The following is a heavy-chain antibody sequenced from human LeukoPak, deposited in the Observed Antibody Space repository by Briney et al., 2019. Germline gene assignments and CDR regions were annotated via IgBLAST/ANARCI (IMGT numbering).Heavy chain of an antibody. CDR2: IVVGSGNT. CDR1: GFTFTSSA. V-gene: IGHV1-58*02. CDR3: AARRGFAVNWFDP. J-gene: IGHJ5*02. D-gene: IGHD3-16*01. Sequence: GASVKVSCKASGFTFTSSAMQWVRQARGQRLEWIGWIVVGSGNTNYAQKFQERVTITRDMSTSTAYMELSSLRSEDTAVYYWAARRGFAVNWFDPWGQGTLVTVSS.